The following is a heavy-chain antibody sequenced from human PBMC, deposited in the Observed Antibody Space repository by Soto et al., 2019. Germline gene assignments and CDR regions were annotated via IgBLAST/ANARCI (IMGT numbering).Heavy chain of an antibody. J-gene: IGHJ4*02. CDR1: GGSIISSNW. D-gene: IGHD3-9*01. CDR3: ARRDWSGSTSRFYFDY. V-gene: IGHV4-4*02. Sequence: PSETLSLTCAVSGGSIISSNWWNWVRQPPGKGLEWIGVIYHSGSTYYKPSLKSRVAMSLDTSKNQFSLKLTSATAADTAVYYCARRDWSGSTSRFYFDYWGQGVLVTVSS. CDR2: IYHSGST.